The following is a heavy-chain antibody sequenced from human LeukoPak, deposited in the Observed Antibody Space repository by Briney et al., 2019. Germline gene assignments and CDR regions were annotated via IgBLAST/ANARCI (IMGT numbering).Heavy chain of an antibody. CDR3: ASVDSGYEAPFDY. J-gene: IGHJ4*02. D-gene: IGHD5-12*01. V-gene: IGHV4-39*07. Sequence: SETLSLTCTVSGGSISSSSYYWGWIRQPPGKGLEWIGSIYYSGSTYYNPSLKSRVTISVDTSKNQFSLKLSSVTAADTAVYYCASVDSGYEAPFDYWGRGTLVTVSS. CDR1: GGSISSSSYY. CDR2: IYYSGST.